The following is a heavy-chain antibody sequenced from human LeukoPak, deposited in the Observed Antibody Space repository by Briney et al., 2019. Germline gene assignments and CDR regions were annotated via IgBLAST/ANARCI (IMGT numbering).Heavy chain of an antibody. CDR3: AKEGVATGPHFDY. D-gene: IGHD5-12*01. V-gene: IGHV3-23*01. CDR1: GFTFSNYA. Sequence: GGSLRLSCAPSGFTFSNYAMSWVRQAPGKGLEWVSLIIGSTGSTFYADSVKGRFTISRDNSKNTLYLQMNSLRAEDTAVYYCAKEGVATGPHFDYWGQGTLVTVSS. J-gene: IGHJ4*02. CDR2: IIGSTGST.